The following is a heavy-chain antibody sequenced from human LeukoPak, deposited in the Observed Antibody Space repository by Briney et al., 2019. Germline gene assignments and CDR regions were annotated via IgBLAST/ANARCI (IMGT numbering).Heavy chain of an antibody. CDR3: AKSEEAGSDY. V-gene: IGHV1-69*13. Sequence: ASVKVSCKASGGTFSSYAISWVRQAPGQGLEWMGGIIPIFGTANYAQKFQGRVTITADESTSTAYMELSSLRSEDTAVYYCAKSEEAGSDYWGQGTLVTVSS. CDR1: GGTFSSYA. CDR2: IIPIFGTA. J-gene: IGHJ4*02. D-gene: IGHD6-19*01.